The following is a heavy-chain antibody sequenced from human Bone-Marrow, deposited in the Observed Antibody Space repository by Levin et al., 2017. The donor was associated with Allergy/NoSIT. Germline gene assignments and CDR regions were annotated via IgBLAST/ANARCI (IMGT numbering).Heavy chain of an antibody. CDR1: GGSISSSSYY. CDR3: ARHGSFSGWFYDY. D-gene: IGHD6-19*01. CDR2: IYYSGYT. Sequence: PSETLSLTCTVSGGSISSSSYYWGWVRQPPGKGLEWIGSIYYSGYTYYNSSLKSRVAISVDTSKNQFYLKLSSVTAADTAVYYCARHGSFSGWFYDYWGQGSLVTVSS. J-gene: IGHJ4*02. V-gene: IGHV4-39*01.